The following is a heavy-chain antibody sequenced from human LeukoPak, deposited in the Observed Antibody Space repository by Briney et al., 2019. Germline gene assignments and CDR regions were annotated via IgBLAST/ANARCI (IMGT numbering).Heavy chain of an antibody. CDR2: ISGSGGNT. J-gene: IGHJ6*02. CDR3: ARGGGGLGV. Sequence: GGSLRLSCAASGFTFSSCAMSWVRQAPGKGLEWVSGISGSGGNTYYADSVRGRFTISRDNAKNTLYLQMNSLRAEDTAVYYCARGGGGLGVWGQGTTVTVSS. V-gene: IGHV3-23*01. CDR1: GFTFSSCA.